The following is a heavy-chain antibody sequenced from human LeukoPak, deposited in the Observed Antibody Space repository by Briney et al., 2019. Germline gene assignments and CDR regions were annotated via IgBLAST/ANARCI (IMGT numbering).Heavy chain of an antibody. D-gene: IGHD1-26*01. V-gene: IGHV3-20*04. CDR1: GFTFDDFD. Sequence: GESLKISCAASGFTFDDFDMSWVRQAPGKGLEWVSGINWNGGSTGYADSVKGRFTISRDNSKNTLDLQMNSLRAEDTATYYCAKEKRNLRGARDAFDIWGQGTLVTVSA. CDR3: AKEKRNLRGARDAFDI. CDR2: INWNGGST. J-gene: IGHJ3*02.